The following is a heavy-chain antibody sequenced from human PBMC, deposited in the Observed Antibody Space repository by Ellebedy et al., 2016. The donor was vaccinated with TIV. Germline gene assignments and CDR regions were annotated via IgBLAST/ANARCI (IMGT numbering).Heavy chain of an antibody. J-gene: IGHJ6*02. CDR3: ARVHVFVVPAAINYYYYGMDV. D-gene: IGHD2-2*01. CDR1: GFTFTSYS. Sequence: PGGSLRLSCAASGFTFTSYSMVWVRQAPGKGLEWVSSISSSSTYISYADSVKGRFTISRDNAKNSLYLQMNSLRAEDTAVYYCARVHVFVVPAAINYYYYGMDVWGQGTTVTVSS. CDR2: ISSSSTYI. V-gene: IGHV3-21*01.